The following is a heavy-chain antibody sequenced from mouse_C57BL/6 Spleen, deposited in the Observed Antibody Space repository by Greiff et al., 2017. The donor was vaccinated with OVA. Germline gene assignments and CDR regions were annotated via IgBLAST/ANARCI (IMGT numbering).Heavy chain of an antibody. J-gene: IGHJ1*03. CDR3: AGRHYGSSPWWYFDV. CDR2: IDPEDGET. D-gene: IGHD1-1*01. CDR1: GYTIKDYY. V-gene: IGHV14-2*01. Sequence: VQLQQSGAELVKPGASVKLSCTASGYTIKDYYMHWVKQRTEQGLEWIGRIDPEDGETNYAPKFQGKATLTADTSSNTAYLQLSSLTSEDTAVYYCAGRHYGSSPWWYFDVWGTGTTVTVSS.